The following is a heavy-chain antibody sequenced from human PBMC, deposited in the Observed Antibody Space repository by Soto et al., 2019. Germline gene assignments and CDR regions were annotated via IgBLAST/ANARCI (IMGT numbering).Heavy chain of an antibody. CDR1: GYSFNGDY. CDR3: ASDYYDSSGYYNYYYGMDV. Sequence: ASVKVSFGASGYSFNGDYMHWVRKAPGQGVEWMGWMKSRSGGTNSAQKFQGSVTMTRDTSISTAYMELSRLRSDDTAVYYCASDYYDSSGYYNYYYGMDVWAQGTTGTVSS. V-gene: IGHV1-2*02. CDR2: MKSRSGGT. J-gene: IGHJ6*02. D-gene: IGHD3-22*01.